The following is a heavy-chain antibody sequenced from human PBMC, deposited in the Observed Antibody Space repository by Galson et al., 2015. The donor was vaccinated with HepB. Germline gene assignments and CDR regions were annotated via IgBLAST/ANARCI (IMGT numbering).Heavy chain of an antibody. V-gene: IGHV1-46*03. D-gene: IGHD3-22*01. Sequence: SVKVSCKASGYTFTSYYMHWVRQAPGQGLEWMGIINPSGGSTSYAQKFQGRVTMTRDTSTSTVYMELSSLRSEDTAVYYCARANYYYDSSGYYLRSPNLYYYYMDVWGKGTTVTVSS. CDR2: INPSGGST. CDR3: ARANYYYDSSGYYLRSPNLYYYYMDV. J-gene: IGHJ6*03. CDR1: GYTFTSYY.